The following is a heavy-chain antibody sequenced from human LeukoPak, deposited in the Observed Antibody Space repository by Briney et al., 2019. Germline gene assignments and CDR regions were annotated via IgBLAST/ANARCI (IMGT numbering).Heavy chain of an antibody. Sequence: GGSLRLSCAASGFTFSSYSMNWVRQAPGKGLEWVLSISSSSSYIYYADSVKGRFTISRDNAKNSLYLQMNSRPAEDRAVFYGRKDSYLRVLVALYYCGEGSLVTVSS. J-gene: IGHJ4*02. V-gene: IGHV3-21*01. CDR3: RKDSYLRVLVALYY. CDR1: GFTFSSYS. CDR2: ISSSSSYI. D-gene: IGHD2-21*01.